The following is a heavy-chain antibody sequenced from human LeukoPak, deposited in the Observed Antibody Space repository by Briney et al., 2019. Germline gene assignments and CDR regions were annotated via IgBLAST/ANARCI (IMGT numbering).Heavy chain of an antibody. CDR1: GGSFSGYY. CDR3: ASTRDDAFDI. Sequence: SETLSLTCAVYGGSFSGYYWSWIRQPPGKGLEWIGEINHSGSTNYNPSLKSRVTISVDTSKNQFSLKLSSVTAADTAVYYCASTRDDAFDIWGQGTVVTVSP. CDR2: INHSGST. J-gene: IGHJ3*02. V-gene: IGHV4-34*01.